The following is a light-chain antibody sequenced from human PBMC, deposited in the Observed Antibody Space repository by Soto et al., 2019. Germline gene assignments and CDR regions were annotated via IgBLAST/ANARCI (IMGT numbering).Light chain of an antibody. V-gene: IGKV3-20*01. CDR3: QQYGSSPRT. Sequence: EIVLTQSPVTLSLSPGERATLSCSASQSVRSSYLAWYQQKPGQAPRLLIYGASSRATGIPDRFSGSGSGTDFTLTISRLEPEDFAVYYCQQYGSSPRTFGQGTMVDI. J-gene: IGKJ1*01. CDR2: GAS. CDR1: QSVRSSY.